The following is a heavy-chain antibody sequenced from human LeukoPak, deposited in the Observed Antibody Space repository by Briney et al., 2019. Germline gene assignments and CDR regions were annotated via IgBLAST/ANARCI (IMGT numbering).Heavy chain of an antibody. Sequence: PGRSLRLSCAASGFTFSSYGMNWVRQAPGKGLEWVAVIWYDRSNKYYGDSVKGRFTISRDNSKNTVSLQMNSLRVEDTAVYYCARLGSSWSFDYWGQGTLVTVSS. J-gene: IGHJ4*02. CDR3: ARLGSSWSFDY. V-gene: IGHV3-33*01. D-gene: IGHD6-13*01. CDR1: GFTFSSYG. CDR2: IWYDRSNK.